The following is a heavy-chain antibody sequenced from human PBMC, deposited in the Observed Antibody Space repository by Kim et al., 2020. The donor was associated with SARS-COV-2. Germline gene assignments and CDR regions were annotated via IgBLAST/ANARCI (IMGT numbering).Heavy chain of an antibody. J-gene: IGHJ4*02. V-gene: IGHV4-39*07. Sequence: SPCCNPSLQTRVTISVDAPQTQFSLKLSCVTAADTAVYYCARGPQGYFDYWCQGTLVTVSS. CDR3: ARGPQGYFDY. CDR2: SP.